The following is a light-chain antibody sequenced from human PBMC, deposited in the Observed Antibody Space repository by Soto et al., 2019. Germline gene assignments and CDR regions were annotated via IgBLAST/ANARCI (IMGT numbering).Light chain of an antibody. CDR2: DAI. CDR1: QNIHNH. J-gene: IGKJ4*01. V-gene: IGKV3-15*01. Sequence: DKLMSQSPATLSVSPGERVTLSCRASQNIHNHMSWFLQKPGQTHRLLIYDAIISAPDVPARFSGSWSGTEFTLTINSLQSEDFAVYYCQQYEAWKLTFGGGTKVEIK. CDR3: QQYEAWKLT.